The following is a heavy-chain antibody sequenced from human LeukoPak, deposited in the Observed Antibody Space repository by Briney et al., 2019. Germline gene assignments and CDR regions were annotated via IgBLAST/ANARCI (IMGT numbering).Heavy chain of an antibody. D-gene: IGHD3-10*01. Sequence: PGRSLRLSCVASGFTFDDFAMHWVRQLPEKGLEWVSGITWNSGTTGYADSVRGRFTISRDNAKNSLYLQMNSLRAEDTAVYYCAKDTRAVSVGSFDYWGQGTLVTFSS. V-gene: IGHV3-9*01. CDR2: ITWNSGTT. CDR1: GFTFDDFA. J-gene: IGHJ4*02. CDR3: AKDTRAVSVGSFDY.